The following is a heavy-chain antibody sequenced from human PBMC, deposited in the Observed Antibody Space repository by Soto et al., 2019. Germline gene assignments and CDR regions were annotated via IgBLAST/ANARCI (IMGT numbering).Heavy chain of an antibody. D-gene: IGHD5-18*01. CDR2: IYPGDSDT. CDR1: GYRCTNYW. CDR3: ARTERAQLSIDRGFDI. V-gene: IGHV5-51*01. J-gene: IGHJ3*02. Sequence: PGESLKISCKVSGYRCTNYWSGWGRQMPGKVLELRGVIYPGDSDTRYRPSFQGHVTIAADTSSTAADRQWSSRRAPDTAMYYWARTERAQLSIDRGFDIWGQGTMVTVS.